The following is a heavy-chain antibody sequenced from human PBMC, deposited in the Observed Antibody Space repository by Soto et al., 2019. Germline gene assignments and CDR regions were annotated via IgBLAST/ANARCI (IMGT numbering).Heavy chain of an antibody. Sequence: EVQLVESGGGLVQPGGSLRLSCAASGFTFSSYDMHWVRQATGKGLEWVSAIGTAGDPYYPGSVKGRFTISRENAKNSLYLQMNRLRAGDTGVYYCARGGWNYEHWYFDLWGRGTLGTGSS. J-gene: IGHJ2*01. CDR1: GFTFSSYD. CDR3: ARGGWNYEHWYFDL. V-gene: IGHV3-13*05. CDR2: IGTAGDP. D-gene: IGHD1-7*01.